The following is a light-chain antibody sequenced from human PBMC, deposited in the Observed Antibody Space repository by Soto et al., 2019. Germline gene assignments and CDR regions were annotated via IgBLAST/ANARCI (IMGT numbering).Light chain of an antibody. CDR1: QTISSW. CDR2: KAS. J-gene: IGKJ1*01. V-gene: IGKV1-5*03. CDR3: QQYITFWT. Sequence: DIQMTQSPSTLSASVGERVTITCRASQTISSWLAWYQQKPGKAPKLLIYKASTLKSGVPSRFSGSGSGTEFTLTISSLQPDDFATYCCQQYITFWTFGQGGKADI.